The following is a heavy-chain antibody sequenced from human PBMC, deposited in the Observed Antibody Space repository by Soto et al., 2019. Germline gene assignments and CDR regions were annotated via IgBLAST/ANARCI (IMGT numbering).Heavy chain of an antibody. CDR2: IYHGGTT. CDR3: VSSLNYDFWRDGGRHFYFDY. V-gene: IGHV4-4*02. CDR1: GGSISSSYW. Sequence: QVQLQESGPGLVKPSGTLSLTCAVSGGSISSSYWWNWVRQTPRGGLEWIGKIYHGGTTNYNPSLKNRVTISVDKSKNQFSLKLTSVTAAHTAVYYCVSSLNYDFWRDGGRHFYFDYWGRGILATVSS. D-gene: IGHD3-3*01. J-gene: IGHJ4*02.